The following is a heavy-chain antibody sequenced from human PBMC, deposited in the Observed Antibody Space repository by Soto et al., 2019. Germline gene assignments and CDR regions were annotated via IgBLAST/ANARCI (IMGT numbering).Heavy chain of an antibody. V-gene: IGHV1-69*13. D-gene: IGHD3-9*01. CDR1: GGTFSSYA. J-gene: IGHJ3*02. CDR2: IIPIFGTA. CDR3: ARDLEYYDILTGPNGRYNAFDI. Sequence: ASVKVSCKASGGTFSSYAISWVRQAPGQGLEWMGGIIPIFGTANYAQKFQGRVTITADESTSTAYMELSSLRSEDTAVYYCARDLEYYDILTGPNGRYNAFDIWGQGTMVTVSS.